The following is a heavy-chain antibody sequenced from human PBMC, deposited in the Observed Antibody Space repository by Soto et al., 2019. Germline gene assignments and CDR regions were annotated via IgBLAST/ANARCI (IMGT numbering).Heavy chain of an antibody. Sequence: SLRLSCAASGFTFTSYDMHRVRQGPGKGLEWMALILHDGSAEYYADSVKGRFTISRDNSRSTLYLQMNSLRAEDTAVYYCARSRDGYSFYFYYGMDGWGQGTTVTVSS. J-gene: IGHJ6*02. CDR1: GFTFTSYD. V-gene: IGHV3-30*03. CDR3: ARSRDGYSFYFYYGMDG. D-gene: IGHD4-4*01. CDR2: ILHDGSAE.